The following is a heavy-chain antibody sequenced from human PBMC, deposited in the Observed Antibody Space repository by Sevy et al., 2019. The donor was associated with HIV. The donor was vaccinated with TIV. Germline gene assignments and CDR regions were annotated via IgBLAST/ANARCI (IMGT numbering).Heavy chain of an antibody. CDR3: AKALSVVTND. CDR2: MSYDGSNK. D-gene: IGHD2-21*02. V-gene: IGHV3-30*18. CDR1: GFTFSSYG. Sequence: GGSLRLSCAASGFTFSSYGMHWVRQAPGKGLEWVAVMSYDGSNKYYADSVKGRFTISRDNSKNTLYLQMNSLRAEDTAVYYCAKALSVVTNDWGQGTLVTVSS. J-gene: IGHJ4*02.